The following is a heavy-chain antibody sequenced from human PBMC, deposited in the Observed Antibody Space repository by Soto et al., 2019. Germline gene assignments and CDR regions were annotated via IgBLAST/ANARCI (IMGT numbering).Heavy chain of an antibody. CDR1: GVTLSSYW. Sequence: PGGSLRLSCAASGVTLSSYWMSGVRQAPGKGLEWVANIKQDGSEKYYVDSVKGRFTISRDNAKNSLYLQMNSLRAEDTAVYYCARERGYRGYEIGWFDPWGQGTLVTVSS. D-gene: IGHD5-12*01. CDR3: ARERGYRGYEIGWFDP. J-gene: IGHJ5*02. V-gene: IGHV3-7*01. CDR2: IKQDGSEK.